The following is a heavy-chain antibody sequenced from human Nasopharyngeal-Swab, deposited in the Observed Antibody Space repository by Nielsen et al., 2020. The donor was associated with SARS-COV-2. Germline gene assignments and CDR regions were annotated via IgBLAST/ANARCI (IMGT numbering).Heavy chain of an antibody. V-gene: IGHV1-3*01. D-gene: IGHD6-13*01. CDR3: VKPAAGTYDS. CDR1: GYTFTGYA. Sequence: ASVKVSCKASGYTFTGYAMHWVRQAPGQSLERMGWINAGNGDITYSQKFQGRVTLTRDTYASTAYMELFSLTSEDTAVYYCVKPAAGTYDSWGQGTLVTVSS. J-gene: IGHJ4*02. CDR2: INAGNGDI.